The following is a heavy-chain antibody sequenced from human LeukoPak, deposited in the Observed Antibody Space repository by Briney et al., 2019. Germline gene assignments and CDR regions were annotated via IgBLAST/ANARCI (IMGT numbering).Heavy chain of an antibody. Sequence: SETLSLTCTVSGGSISNYFWSWIRQPPGKGLEWIGYIYYSGSTNYNPSLKSRVTISVDTSKNQFSLKLSSVTAADTAVYYCARGPYDSSGYYSKSQIYYMDVWGKGTTVTISS. CDR2: IYYSGST. V-gene: IGHV4-59*12. CDR3: ARGPYDSSGYYSKSQIYYMDV. CDR1: GGSISNYF. J-gene: IGHJ6*03. D-gene: IGHD3-22*01.